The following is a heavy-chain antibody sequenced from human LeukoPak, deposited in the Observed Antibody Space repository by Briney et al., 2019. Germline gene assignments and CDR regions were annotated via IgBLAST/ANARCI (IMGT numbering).Heavy chain of an antibody. Sequence: SETLSLTCTVSGGSISSYYWSWIRQPPGKGPEWIGYIYYSGSTSYNPSLKSRVTISVDTSKNQFSLKLSSVTAADTAVYYCARVVDCSSTSCYSGYYYYGMDVWGQGTTVTVSS. V-gene: IGHV4-59*01. CDR3: ARVVDCSSTSCYSGYYYYGMDV. CDR2: IYYSGST. J-gene: IGHJ6*02. D-gene: IGHD2-2*01. CDR1: GGSISSYY.